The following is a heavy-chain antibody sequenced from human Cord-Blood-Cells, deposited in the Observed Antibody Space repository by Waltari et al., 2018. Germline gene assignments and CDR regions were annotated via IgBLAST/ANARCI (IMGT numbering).Heavy chain of an antibody. J-gene: IGHJ5*02. D-gene: IGHD2-2*01. Sequence: QVQLQESGPGLVKPSETLSLTCAVSGYSISSGYYCGWIRQPPGTGLGWIGSIYHSGSTYYNPSLKSRVTISVDTSKNQFSLKLSSVTAADTAVYYCARGGNSIVVVPAAMWFDPWGQGTLVTVSS. CDR1: GYSISSGYY. CDR3: ARGGNSIVVVPAAMWFDP. CDR2: IYHSGST. V-gene: IGHV4-38-2*01.